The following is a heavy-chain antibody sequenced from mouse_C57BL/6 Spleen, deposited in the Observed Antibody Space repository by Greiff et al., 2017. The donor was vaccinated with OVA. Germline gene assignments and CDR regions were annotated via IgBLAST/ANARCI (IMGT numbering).Heavy chain of an antibody. J-gene: IGHJ2*01. CDR1: GFTFSSYA. CDR3: ARDPLLRSYYFDY. D-gene: IGHD1-1*01. V-gene: IGHV5-4*01. Sequence: EVKLMESGGGLVKPGGSLKLSCAASGFTFSSYAMSWVRQTPEKRLEWVATISDGGSYTYYPDNVKGRFTISRDNAKNNLYLQMSHLKSEDTAMYYCARDPLLRSYYFDYWGQGTTLTVSS. CDR2: ISDGGSYT.